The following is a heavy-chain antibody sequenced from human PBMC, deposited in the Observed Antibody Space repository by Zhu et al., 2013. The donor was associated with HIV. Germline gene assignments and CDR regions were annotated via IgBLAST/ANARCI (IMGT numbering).Heavy chain of an antibody. CDR2: IIPEFGTT. Sequence: QVHLVQSGAEVKKPGSSVKVSCKASGGTFSTNAISWVRQAPGQGLEWMGTIIPEFGTTNYAQRFRGRVTITADESSNTAFMELSSLTSEDTAVYYCARDQTMGTTRDDFDLWGQGTLVIVS. J-gene: IGHJ3*01. CDR1: GGTFSTNA. V-gene: IGHV1-69*15. CDR3: ARDQTMGTTRDDFDL. D-gene: IGHD7-27*01.